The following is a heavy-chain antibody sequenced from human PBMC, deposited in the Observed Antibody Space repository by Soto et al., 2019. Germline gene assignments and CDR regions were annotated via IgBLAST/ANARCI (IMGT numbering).Heavy chain of an antibody. Sequence: EVQLVQSGAGVKKPGESLKISCKGSGYSFTTYWIGWVRQMPGKGLEWMGIIYPGDSDTRYSPSFQGHVTLSADKSISTAFLQWSSLKASDTAVYFCARLGEVACTYDYWGQGTLVTVSS. V-gene: IGHV5-51*03. J-gene: IGHJ4*02. CDR1: GYSFTTYW. CDR3: ARLGEVACTYDY. CDR2: IYPGDSDT. D-gene: IGHD6-19*01.